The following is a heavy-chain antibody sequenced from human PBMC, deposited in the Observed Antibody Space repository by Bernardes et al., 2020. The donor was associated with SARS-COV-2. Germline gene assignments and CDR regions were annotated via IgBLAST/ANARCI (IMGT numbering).Heavy chain of an antibody. D-gene: IGHD6-19*01. CDR1: GGSMTTYY. J-gene: IGHJ5*02. V-gene: IGHV4-59*01. CDR3: ARGEGSLVPGVRGAQDLRLVDWFDP. CDR2: IFYSGST. Sequence: SETLSLTCTVSGGSMTTYYWSWIRQPPGKGLEWIGYIFYSGSTNYNTSLNSRITISVDTSKNQFSLKLSSVTAADTAVYYCARGEGSLVPGVRGAQDLRLVDWFDPWGQGTLVTVSS.